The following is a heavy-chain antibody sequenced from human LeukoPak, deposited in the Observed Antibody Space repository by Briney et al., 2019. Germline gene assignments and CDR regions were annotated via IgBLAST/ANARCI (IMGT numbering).Heavy chain of an antibody. CDR3: AKPIVGATVTFDH. J-gene: IGHJ4*02. V-gene: IGHV3-23*01. Sequence: GGSLRLSCVASGFTLSSYAMSWVRQAPGKGLEWVSVISGGGDITNYADSVKGRFIISRDNSKNTLNLQMSSLRAEDTAVYYCAKPIVGATVTFDHWGQGTLVTVSS. CDR1: GFTLSSYA. CDR2: ISGGGDIT. D-gene: IGHD1-26*01.